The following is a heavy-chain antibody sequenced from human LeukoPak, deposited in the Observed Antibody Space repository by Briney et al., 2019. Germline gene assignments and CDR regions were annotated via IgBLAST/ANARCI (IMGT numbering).Heavy chain of an antibody. D-gene: IGHD5-12*01. CDR3: ARDLSADSGYGYYYYYMDV. CDR1: GFTFSSYG. Sequence: PGGSLRLSCAASGFTFSSYGMHWVRQAPGKGLEWVAVIWYDGSNKYYADSVKGRFTISRDNSKNTLYLQMNSLRAEDTAVYYCARDLSADSGYGYYYYYMDVWGKGTTVTVSS. J-gene: IGHJ6*03. CDR2: IWYDGSNK. V-gene: IGHV3-33*01.